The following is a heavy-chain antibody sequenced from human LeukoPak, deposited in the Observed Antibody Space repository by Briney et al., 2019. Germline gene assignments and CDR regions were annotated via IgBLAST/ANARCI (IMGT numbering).Heavy chain of an antibody. V-gene: IGHV4-30-4*08. J-gene: IGHJ4*02. D-gene: IGHD2-8*02. CDR3: ASITGGYIDY. Sequence: SLTLSCAVSGFTFSSYAMSWIRQPPGKGLEWIGYIYYSGSTYYNPSLKSRVTISVDTSKNQFSLKLSSVTAEDKAVYYCASITGGYIDYWGQGTLVT. CDR1: GFTFSSYA. CDR2: IYYSGST.